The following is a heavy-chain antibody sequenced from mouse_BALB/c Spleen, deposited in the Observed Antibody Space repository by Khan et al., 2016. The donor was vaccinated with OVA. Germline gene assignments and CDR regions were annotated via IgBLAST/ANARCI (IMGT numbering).Heavy chain of an antibody. J-gene: IGHJ4*01. V-gene: IGHV2-6-1*01. CDR2: IWRDGST. Sequence: VQLVETGPGLAAPSQSLSITCTISGFSLTNYGVHWVRQPPGKGLEWLVVIWRDGSTAYNSALKSRLTITKDNSQSQVFLKMNSLQTDDTAIYFCARQPYYHYNIMDYWGQGTSVTVSS. D-gene: IGHD2-10*01. CDR1: GFSLTNYG. CDR3: ARQPYYHYNIMDY.